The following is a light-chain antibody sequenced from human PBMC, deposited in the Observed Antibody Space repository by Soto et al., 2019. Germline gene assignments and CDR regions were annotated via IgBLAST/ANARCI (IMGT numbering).Light chain of an antibody. CDR1: SSNIGAGYD. J-gene: IGLJ1*01. CDR2: GNS. V-gene: IGLV1-40*01. Sequence: QPVLTQPPSVSGAPGQRVTISCTGSSSNIGAGYDVHWYQQLPGTAPKLLIYGNSNRPSGVPDRFSGSKSGTSASLAFTGLQAEDEADYYCQSYDSSLSGFVFGTGTKVTVL. CDR3: QSYDSSLSGFV.